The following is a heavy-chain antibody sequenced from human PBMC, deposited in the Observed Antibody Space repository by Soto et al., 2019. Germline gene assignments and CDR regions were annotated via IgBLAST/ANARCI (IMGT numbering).Heavy chain of an antibody. CDR1: GFTFSSYA. CDR2: ISGSGGST. CDR3: AKDRGRGYDS. Sequence: EVQLLESGGGLVQPGGSLRLSCAASGFTFSSYAMSWVRQAPGKGLEWVSGISGSGGSTHYADPVKGRFTISRDNSKNTLYLQMNSLRAEDTAVYYCAKDRGRGYDSWGQGTLVTVSS. V-gene: IGHV3-23*01. D-gene: IGHD5-12*01. J-gene: IGHJ4*02.